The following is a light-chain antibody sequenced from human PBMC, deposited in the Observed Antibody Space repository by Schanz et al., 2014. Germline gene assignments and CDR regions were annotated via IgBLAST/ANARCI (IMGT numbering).Light chain of an antibody. CDR2: EVS. J-gene: IGLJ3*02. CDR1: SSAFGAYNY. CDR3: QSYGSSLSGCFWV. V-gene: IGLV2-8*01. Sequence: QSALTQPPSASGSPGQSVTISCTGPSSAFGAYNYVSWYQQHPDKAPKLMIYEVSKRPSGVPDRFSGSKSGNTASLTVSGLQAEEDEDYSCQSYGSSLSGCFWVFGGGTKLTVL.